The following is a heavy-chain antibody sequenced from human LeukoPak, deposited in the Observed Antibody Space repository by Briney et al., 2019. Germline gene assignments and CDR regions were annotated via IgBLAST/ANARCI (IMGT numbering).Heavy chain of an antibody. J-gene: IGHJ4*02. D-gene: IGHD6-19*01. CDR3: AKDWMAVADSYYFDY. Sequence: GGSLRLSCAASGFTFSSYAMSWVRQAPGKGLEWVSAISGSGSSTYYADSVKGRFTISRDNSKNTLYLQMNSLRAEDTAVYYCAKDWMAVADSYYFDYWGQGTLVTVSS. CDR1: GFTFSSYA. CDR2: ISGSGSST. V-gene: IGHV3-23*01.